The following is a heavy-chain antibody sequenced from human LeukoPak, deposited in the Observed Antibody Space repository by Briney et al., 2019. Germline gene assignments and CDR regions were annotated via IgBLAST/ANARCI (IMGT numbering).Heavy chain of an antibody. Sequence: GGSLRLSCAASGFTFSGYEIHWVRQAAGKGLEGISDIRPGDDATDYADSVKCRFTISRDNGKNSLFLQLNSLRGEDRAIYYCGREYISGWFAYWGQGTLVTVSS. CDR2: IRPGDDAT. CDR1: GFTFSGYE. CDR3: GREYISGWFAY. D-gene: IGHD6-19*01. V-gene: IGHV3-48*03. J-gene: IGHJ4*02.